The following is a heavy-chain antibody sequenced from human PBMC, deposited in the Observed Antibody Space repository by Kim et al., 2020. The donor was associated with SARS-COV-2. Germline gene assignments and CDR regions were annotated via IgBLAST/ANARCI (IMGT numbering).Heavy chain of an antibody. J-gene: IGHJ6*02. CDR2: ISGSGGST. CDR3: AKAVGMVRGVWLKTWDYYGMDV. D-gene: IGHD3-10*01. V-gene: IGHV3-23*01. CDR1: GFTFSSYA. Sequence: GGSLRLSCAASGFTFSSYAMSWVRQAPGKGLEWVSAISGSGGSTYYADSVKGRFTISRDNSKNTLYLQMNSLRAQDTAVYYCAKAVGMVRGVWLKTWDYYGMDVWGQGTTVTVSS.